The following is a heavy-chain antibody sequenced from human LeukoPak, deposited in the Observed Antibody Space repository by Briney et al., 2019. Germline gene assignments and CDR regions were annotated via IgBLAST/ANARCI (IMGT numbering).Heavy chain of an antibody. CDR2: IYYSGST. D-gene: IGHD6-6*01. CDR1: GGSISSGDYY. V-gene: IGHV4-30-4*01. J-gene: IGHJ4*02. Sequence: ASETLSLTCTVSGGSISSGDYYWSWIRQPPGKGLEWIGYIYYSGSTYYNPSLKSRVTISVDTSKNQFSLKLSSVTAADTAVYYCARGISSSPNLFDYWGQGTLVTVSS. CDR3: ARGISSSPNLFDY.